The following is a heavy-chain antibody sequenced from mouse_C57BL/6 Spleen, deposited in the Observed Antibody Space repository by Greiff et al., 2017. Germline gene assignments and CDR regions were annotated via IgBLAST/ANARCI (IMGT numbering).Heavy chain of an antibody. D-gene: IGHD2-14*01. J-gene: IGHJ2*01. CDR2: ISSGGSYT. Sequence: EVMLVESGGDLVKPGGSLKLSCAASGFTFSSYGMSWVRQTPDKRLEWVATISSGGSYTYYPDSVKGRFTISRDNAKNTLYLQMSSLKSEDTAMYYCARQGTCYYFDYWGQGTTLTVSS. V-gene: IGHV5-6*01. CDR1: GFTFSSYG. CDR3: ARQGTCYYFDY.